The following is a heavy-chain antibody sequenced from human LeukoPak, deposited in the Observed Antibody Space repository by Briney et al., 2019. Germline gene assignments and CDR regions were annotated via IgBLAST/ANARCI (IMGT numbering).Heavy chain of an antibody. CDR2: ISSSSSYI. J-gene: IGHJ4*02. CDR1: GFTFSSYS. V-gene: IGHV3-21*01. CDR3: ARSITMIVVVITPTTGLDY. D-gene: IGHD3-22*01. Sequence: GGSLRPSCAASGFTFSSYSMNWVRQAPGKGLEWVSSISSSSSYIYYADSVKGRFTISRDDAKNSLYLQMNSLRAEDTAVYYCARSITMIVVVITPTTGLDYWGQGTLVTVSS.